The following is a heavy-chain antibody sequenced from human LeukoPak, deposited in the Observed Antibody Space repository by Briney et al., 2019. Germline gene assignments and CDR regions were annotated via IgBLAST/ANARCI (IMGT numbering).Heavy chain of an antibody. Sequence: PSETLSLTCTVSGGSISSSSYYWGWIRQPPGKGLEWIGSIYYSGSTYYNPSLKSRVTISVDTSKNQFSLKLSSVTAADTAVYYCARYGYSYGIDYWGQGTLVTVSS. CDR2: IYYSGST. V-gene: IGHV4-39*07. J-gene: IGHJ4*02. D-gene: IGHD5-18*01. CDR3: ARYGYSYGIDY. CDR1: GGSISSSSYY.